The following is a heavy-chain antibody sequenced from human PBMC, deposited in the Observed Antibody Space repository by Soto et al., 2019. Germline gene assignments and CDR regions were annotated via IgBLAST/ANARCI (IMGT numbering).Heavy chain of an antibody. V-gene: IGHV5-51*01. D-gene: IGHD2-2*01. CDR3: ARHSCISTSCDHERYYYGMAV. J-gene: IGHJ6*02. Sequence: LGESLKISCKGSGYSFTSYWIGWVRQMPGKGLEWMGIIYPGDSDTRYSPSFQGQVTISADKSISTAYLQWSSLKASDTAMYYCARHSCISTSCDHERYYYGMAVWGQGTTVPVSS. CDR2: IYPGDSDT. CDR1: GYSFTSYW.